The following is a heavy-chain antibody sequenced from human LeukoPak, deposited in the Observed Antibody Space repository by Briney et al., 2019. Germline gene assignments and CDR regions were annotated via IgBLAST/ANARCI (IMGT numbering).Heavy chain of an antibody. CDR3: ARSLMVRGVCN. Sequence: SETLSLTCTVSGGSISSYYWSWIRQPPGKGLEWIGYIYYSGSTNCNPSVKSRVAMSVDTSKKQFSLKLSSLTAADTAVYYCARSLMVRGVCNWGQGTLVSVSS. J-gene: IGHJ4*02. V-gene: IGHV4-59*01. CDR2: IYYSGST. D-gene: IGHD3-10*01. CDR1: GGSISSYY.